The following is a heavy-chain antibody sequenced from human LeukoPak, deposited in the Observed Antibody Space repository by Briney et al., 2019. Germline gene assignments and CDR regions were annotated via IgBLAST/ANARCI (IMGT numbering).Heavy chain of an antibody. Sequence: GGSLRLSCAASGFTFSSYWMSWVRQAPGKGLEWVANIKQDGSEKYYVDPVKGRFTISRDNAKNSLYLQMNSLRAEDTAVYYCARVPQTIDTNTYSSSWYSWGAFDIWGQGTMVTVSS. V-gene: IGHV3-7*01. CDR2: IKQDGSEK. D-gene: IGHD6-13*01. J-gene: IGHJ3*02. CDR1: GFTFSSYW. CDR3: ARVPQTIDTNTYSSSWYSWGAFDI.